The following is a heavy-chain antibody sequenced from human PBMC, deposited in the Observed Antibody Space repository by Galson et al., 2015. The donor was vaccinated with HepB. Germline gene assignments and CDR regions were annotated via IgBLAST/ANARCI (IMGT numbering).Heavy chain of an antibody. CDR3: ARQLGAYCNSDSCYRTRFDP. V-gene: IGHV5-51*03. D-gene: IGHD2-15*01. J-gene: IGHJ5*02. Sequence: QSGAEVKKPGESLKISCKGSGYSFTSYWIGWVRQMPGKGLEWMGIIYPGDSDTRYSPSFQGQVTISADKSINTAYLQWISLKASDTAMYYCARQLGAYCNSDSCYRTRFDPWGQGTLVTVSS. CDR1: GYSFTSYW. CDR2: IYPGDSDT.